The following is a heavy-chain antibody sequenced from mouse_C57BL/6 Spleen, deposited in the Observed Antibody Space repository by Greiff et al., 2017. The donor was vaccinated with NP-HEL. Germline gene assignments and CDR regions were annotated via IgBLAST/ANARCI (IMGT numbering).Heavy chain of an antibody. CDR3: ATYGSSYEDWYFDV. J-gene: IGHJ1*03. Sequence: VKLQESGPGLVQPSQSLSITCTVSGFSLTSYGVHWVRQSPGKGLEWLGVIWRGGSTDYNAAFMSRLSITKDNSKSQVFFKMNSLQADDTAIYYCATYGSSYEDWYFDVWGTGTTVTVSS. D-gene: IGHD1-1*01. CDR2: IWRGGST. CDR1: GFSLTSYG. V-gene: IGHV2-5*01.